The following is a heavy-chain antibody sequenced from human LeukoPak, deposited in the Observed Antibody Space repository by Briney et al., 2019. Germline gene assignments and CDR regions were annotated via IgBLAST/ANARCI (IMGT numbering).Heavy chain of an antibody. CDR1: GYTFTDYY. J-gene: IGHJ4*02. CDR3: ARGGGGLAY. D-gene: IGHD2-15*01. CDR2: INPNSGGT. Sequence: ASVKVSCKASGYTFTDYYIHWVRQAPGQGLEWMGWINPNSGGTNYAQKFQGRVTMTRDTSISTAYMELTSLTSDDTAVYFCARGGGGLAYWGPGTLVTVSS. V-gene: IGHV1-2*02.